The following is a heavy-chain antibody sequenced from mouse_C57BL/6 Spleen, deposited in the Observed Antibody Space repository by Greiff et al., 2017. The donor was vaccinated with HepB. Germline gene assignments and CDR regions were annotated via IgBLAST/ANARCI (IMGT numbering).Heavy chain of an antibody. V-gene: IGHV5-17*01. CDR2: ISSGSSTI. CDR1: GFTFSDYG. CDR3: ARSPYPAWFAY. J-gene: IGHJ3*01. Sequence: EVMLVESGGGLVKPGGSLKLSCAASGFTFSDYGMHWVRQAPEKGLEWVAYISSGSSTIYYADTVKGRFTISRDNAKNTLFLQMTSLRSEDTAMYYCARSPYPAWFAYWGQGTLVTVSA.